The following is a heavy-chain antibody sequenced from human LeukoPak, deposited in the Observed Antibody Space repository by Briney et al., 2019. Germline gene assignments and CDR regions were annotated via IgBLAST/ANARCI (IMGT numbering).Heavy chain of an antibody. CDR2: IKPNSGDT. CDR1: GYTFTVYY. D-gene: IGHD6-13*01. V-gene: IGHV1-2*06. Sequence: ASVKVSCTASGYTFTVYYIHWVRQAPGQGLEWMGRIKPNSGDTRFAQKFQGRVTMTRDTSISTAYMELNRMTSDDTAVYYCARDPRPNIATAGSDSWGQGTLVTVSS. CDR3: ARDPRPNIATAGSDS. J-gene: IGHJ4*02.